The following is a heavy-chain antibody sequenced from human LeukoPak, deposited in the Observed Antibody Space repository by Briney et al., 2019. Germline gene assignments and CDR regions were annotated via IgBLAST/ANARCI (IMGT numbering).Heavy chain of an antibody. V-gene: IGHV3-30*02. D-gene: IGHD1-26*01. J-gene: IGHJ5*02. Sequence: PGGSLRLSCAASGFTFSSYGIHWVRQAPGKGLEWVAFIRYDGSNQYYADSVKGRFTISRDNSKNTLYLQMNSLRAEDTAVYYCSKDRFSNALLNWFHPCGQGTLVTVSS. CDR3: SKDRFSNALLNWFHP. CDR2: IRYDGSNQ. CDR1: GFTFSSYG.